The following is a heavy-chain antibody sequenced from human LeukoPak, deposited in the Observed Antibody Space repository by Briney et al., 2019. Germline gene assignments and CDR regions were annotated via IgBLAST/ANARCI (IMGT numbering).Heavy chain of an antibody. CDR2: IYPYSGDT. Sequence: ASVTVSCKASGYTFTGYYIHWVRQAPGQGLEWMGWIYPYSGDTNYAQNFQGRVTMTRDTSISTAYTELSSLKSDDTAVYYCARDMNSGSSLDIWGQGTMLTVSS. V-gene: IGHV1-2*02. CDR1: GYTFTGYY. D-gene: IGHD6-6*01. J-gene: IGHJ3*02. CDR3: ARDMNSGSSLDI.